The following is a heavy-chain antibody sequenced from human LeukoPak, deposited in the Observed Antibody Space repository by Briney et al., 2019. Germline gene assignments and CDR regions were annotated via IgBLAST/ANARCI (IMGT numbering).Heavy chain of an antibody. CDR3: ARGSRFGVVIIRNY. V-gene: IGHV3-30*01. CDR2: ISYDGSNK. J-gene: IGHJ4*02. CDR1: GFTFSSYA. D-gene: IGHD3-3*01. Sequence: PGRSLRLSCAASGFTFSSYAMHWVRQAPGKELEWVAVISYDGSNKYYADSVKGRFTISRDNSKNTLYLQMNSLRAEDTAVYYCARGSRFGVVIIRNYWGQGTLVTVSS.